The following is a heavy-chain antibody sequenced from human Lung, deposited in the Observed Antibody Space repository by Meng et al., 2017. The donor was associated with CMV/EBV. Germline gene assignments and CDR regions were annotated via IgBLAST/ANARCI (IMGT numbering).Heavy chain of an antibody. J-gene: IGHJ4*02. Sequence: SXXVSCKASGGTFSSYAISWVRQAPGQGLEWMGGIIPIFGTANYAQKFQGRVTITTDESTSTAYMELSSLRSEDTAVYYCARASQAYCGGDCSEFDYWGQGTLVTVSS. V-gene: IGHV1-69*05. CDR3: ARASQAYCGGDCSEFDY. D-gene: IGHD2-21*01. CDR1: GGTFSSYA. CDR2: IIPIFGTA.